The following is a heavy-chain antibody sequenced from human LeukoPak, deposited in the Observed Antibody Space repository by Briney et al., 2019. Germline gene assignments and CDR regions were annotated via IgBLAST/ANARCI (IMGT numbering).Heavy chain of an antibody. CDR2: ISYDGGYK. Sequence: WRSLRLSCAASGFTFSSYAMHWVRQAPGKGLEWVTIISYDGGYKYYADSVKGRFTISRDNSKNTLYLQMNSLRPEDTAVYYSARGDLEGWYFDLWGRGTLVTVSS. V-gene: IGHV3-30*14. J-gene: IGHJ2*01. CDR1: GFTFSSYA. CDR3: ARGDLEGWYFDL.